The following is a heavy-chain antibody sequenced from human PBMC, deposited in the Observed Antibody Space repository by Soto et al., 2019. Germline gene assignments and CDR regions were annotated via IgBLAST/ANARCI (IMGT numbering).Heavy chain of an antibody. Sequence: GGSLRLSCAASGFTFSSYAMSWVRQAPGKGLEWVSAISGSGGSTYYADSVKGRFTISRDNSKNTLYLQMNSLRAEDTAVYYCAKGDYIWGSYRLVPAVEYFQHWGQGTLVTVSS. V-gene: IGHV3-23*01. CDR3: AKGDYIWGSYRLVPAVEYFQH. J-gene: IGHJ1*01. CDR2: ISGSGGST. D-gene: IGHD3-16*02. CDR1: GFTFSSYA.